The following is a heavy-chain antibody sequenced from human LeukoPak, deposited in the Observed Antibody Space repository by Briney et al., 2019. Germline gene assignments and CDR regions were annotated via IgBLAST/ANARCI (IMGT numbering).Heavy chain of an antibody. J-gene: IGHJ4*02. D-gene: IGHD3-16*01. V-gene: IGHV1-69*06. CDR3: ARGDPGNTWHHNDY. CDR2: IIPIFGTT. Sequence: GASVKVSCKASGGTFSSYAISWVRQAPGQGLEWMGGIIPIFGTTNYAQKFQGRVTITADRSTSTAYMELSSLRSEDTAVYYCARGDPGNTWHHNDYWGQGTLVTVSS. CDR1: GGTFSSYA.